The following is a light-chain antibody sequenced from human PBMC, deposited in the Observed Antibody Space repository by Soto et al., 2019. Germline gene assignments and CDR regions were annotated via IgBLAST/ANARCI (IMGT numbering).Light chain of an antibody. CDR3: QQYNSYPYT. CDR1: QSISSW. V-gene: IGKV1-5*01. J-gene: IGKJ2*01. CDR2: DAS. Sequence: DIQMTQSPSTVSASVGDGATITCRASQSISSWLDWYQQKPGKAPNLLIYDASTLESGGPSGISSSGSGTEFTLTISSLQPDDSATYYCQQYNSYPYTFGQGTKLEIK.